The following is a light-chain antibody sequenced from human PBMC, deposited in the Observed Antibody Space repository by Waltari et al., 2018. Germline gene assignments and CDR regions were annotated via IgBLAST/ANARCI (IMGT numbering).Light chain of an antibody. CDR3: SSWDISLNAHV. CDR2: RNN. V-gene: IGLV10-54*04. J-gene: IGLJ1*01. CDR1: SNTVGIQG. Sequence: QAGLTQPPSVSKGLRQTATLTCTGSSNTVGIQGALWLQHHQSHPPRLLSYRNNNRPSGISERFSASRSGNTASLTITGLQPEYEADYYCSSWDISLNAHVFGTGTKVTVL.